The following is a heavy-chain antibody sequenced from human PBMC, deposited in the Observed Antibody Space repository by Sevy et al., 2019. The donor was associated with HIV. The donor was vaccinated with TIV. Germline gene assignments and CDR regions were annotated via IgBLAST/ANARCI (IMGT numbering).Heavy chain of an antibody. V-gene: IGHV3-30-3*01. CDR1: GFAFSTHA. J-gene: IGHJ4*02. D-gene: IGHD1-26*01. Sequence: GGSLRLSCVASGFAFSTHAMHWVRQAPDKGLEWVAVISYDGTNKNYADFVKDRFTISRDNSKNTLYLQMHSLRADETAVYYCAREFTGWDLHLDYWGQGTLVTVSS. CDR3: AREFTGWDLHLDY. CDR2: ISYDGTNK.